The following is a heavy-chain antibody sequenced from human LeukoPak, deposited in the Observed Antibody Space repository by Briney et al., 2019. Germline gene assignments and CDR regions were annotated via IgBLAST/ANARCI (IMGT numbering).Heavy chain of an antibody. V-gene: IGHV4-39*01. D-gene: IGHD5-18*01. CDR1: GDSINSGDNY. CDR3: ASEAGYSYGYYYYMDV. CDR2: VYYSGST. J-gene: IGHJ6*03. Sequence: SETLSLTCTVSGDSINSGDNYWSWIRQPPGKGLEWIGSVYYSGSTYYNPSLKSRVTISVDTSKNQFSLKLSSVTAADTAVYYCASEAGYSYGYYYYMDVWGKGTTVTVSS.